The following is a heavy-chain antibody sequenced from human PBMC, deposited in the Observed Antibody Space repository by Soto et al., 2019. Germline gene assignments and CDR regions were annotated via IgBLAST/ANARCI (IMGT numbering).Heavy chain of an antibody. J-gene: IGHJ6*02. Sequence: QVQLVQSGAEVKKPGSSVKVSCQASGGSFSDYAISWVRQAPGQGLEWMGGIIPMLGIADNPQKLQGRVIITSDEYTSTVYMELSSLRSEDTAVYYCARDGDYYDSSGFQRDYHYYGMDVWGQGTTVTVAS. CDR3: ARDGDYYDSSGFQRDYHYYGMDV. D-gene: IGHD3-22*01. CDR1: GGSFSDYA. V-gene: IGHV1-69*01. CDR2: IIPMLGIA.